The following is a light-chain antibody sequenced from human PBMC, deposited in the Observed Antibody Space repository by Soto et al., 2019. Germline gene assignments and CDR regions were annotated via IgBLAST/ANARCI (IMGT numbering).Light chain of an antibody. CDR3: QQANNFPWT. CDR2: AAS. CDR1: QGIGSW. V-gene: IGKV1-12*01. Sequence: DIQMTQSPSSVSASVGDRVTITCRASQGIGSWLAWYQQKPGKAPNLLIYAASSLQSGVPSRFSGSGSGTDFTLTISSRQPEDFATYYCQQANNFPWTFGQGTKVEIK. J-gene: IGKJ1*01.